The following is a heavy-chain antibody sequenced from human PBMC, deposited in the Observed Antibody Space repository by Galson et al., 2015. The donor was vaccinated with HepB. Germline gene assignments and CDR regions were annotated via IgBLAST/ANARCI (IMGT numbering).Heavy chain of an antibody. Sequence: SLRLSCAASGFTFSSYTMHWVRQAPGKGLEWVALISSDEIHKIYADSVKGRFTISRDTSKNTLYLEMNSLRAEDTAVYYCARAHSDRWYCDYWGQGTLVTVAS. CDR2: ISSDEIHK. V-gene: IGHV3-30-3*01. D-gene: IGHD6-13*01. J-gene: IGHJ4*02. CDR3: ARAHSDRWYCDY. CDR1: GFTFSSYT.